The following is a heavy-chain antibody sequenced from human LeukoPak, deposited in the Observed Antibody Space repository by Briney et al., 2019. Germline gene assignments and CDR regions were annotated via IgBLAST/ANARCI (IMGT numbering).Heavy chain of an antibody. CDR1: GYSISSGYY. J-gene: IGHJ6*03. Sequence: SETLSLTCTVSGYSISSGYYWGWIRQSPGQGLEWIGTIWHSGITYYNPSLKSRVTISVDTSKNQFSLNLSSVTAADTAVYYCARETSQKGAHYMDVWGKGTTVTISS. CDR3: ARETSQKGAHYMDV. CDR2: IWHSGIT. D-gene: IGHD3-16*01. V-gene: IGHV4-38-2*02.